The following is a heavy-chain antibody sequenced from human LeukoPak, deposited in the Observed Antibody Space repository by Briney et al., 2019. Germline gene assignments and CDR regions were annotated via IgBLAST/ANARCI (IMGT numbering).Heavy chain of an antibody. CDR2: IYYGGST. D-gene: IGHD2-2*02. CDR3: ARRLGYCSSTCCYTRATGYYYYMDV. CDR1: GGSISSYY. Sequence: SETLSLTCTVSGGSISSYYWSWIRQPPGKGLEWIGYIYYGGSTNYNPSLKSRVTISVDTSKNQFPLKLSSVTAADTAVYYCARRLGYCSSTCCYTRATGYYYYMDVWGKGTTVTVSS. V-gene: IGHV4-59*01. J-gene: IGHJ6*03.